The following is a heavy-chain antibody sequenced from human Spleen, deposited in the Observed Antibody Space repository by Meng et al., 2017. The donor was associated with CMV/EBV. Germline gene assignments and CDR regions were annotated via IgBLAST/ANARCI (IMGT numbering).Heavy chain of an antibody. CDR2: IKQDGSDK. Sequence: GESLKISCAASGFTFSTCWMSWVRQAPGTGLEWVANIKQDGSDKNYGDSVKGRFIISRDEAKNSMYLQMHSLRAEDTAIYYCARDFYNEFWSNGAFDIWGQGTMVTVSS. CDR3: ARDFYNEFWSNGAFDI. D-gene: IGHD3-3*01. CDR1: GFTFSTCW. J-gene: IGHJ3*02. V-gene: IGHV3-7*01.